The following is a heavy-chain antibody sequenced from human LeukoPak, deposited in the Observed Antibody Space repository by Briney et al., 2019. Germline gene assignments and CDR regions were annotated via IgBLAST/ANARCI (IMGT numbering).Heavy chain of an antibody. CDR3: AGTSGYYYSYYFDY. V-gene: IGHV4-34*01. CDR1: GGSFSGYY. J-gene: IGHJ4*02. Sequence: SETLSLTCAVYGGSFSGYYWSWIRQPPGKGLEWIGEINHSGSTNYNPSLKSRVTISVDTSKNQFSLKLSSVTAADTAVYYCAGTSGYYYSYYFDYWGQGALVTVSS. CDR2: INHSGST. D-gene: IGHD3-22*01.